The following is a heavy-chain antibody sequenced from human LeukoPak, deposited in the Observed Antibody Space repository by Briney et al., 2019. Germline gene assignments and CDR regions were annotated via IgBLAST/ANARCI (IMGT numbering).Heavy chain of an antibody. D-gene: IGHD3-16*01. CDR1: GGSFSGYY. J-gene: IGHJ4*02. Sequence: SETLSLTCAVYGGSFSGYYWTWIRQPPGKGLEWIGYIYYTMSTNYNPSLKSRVTISVDTSKNQFSLKLSSVTAADTAVYYCAKLAPRGGIDYWGQGTLVTVSS. CDR3: AKLAPRGGIDY. V-gene: IGHV4-59*08. CDR2: IYYTMST.